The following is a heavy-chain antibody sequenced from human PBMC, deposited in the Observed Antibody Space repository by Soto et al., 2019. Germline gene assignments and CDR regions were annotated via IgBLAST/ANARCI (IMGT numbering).Heavy chain of an antibody. CDR3: ARALAFSSGYDY. CDR1: GFTFSDYY. D-gene: IGHD6-19*01. V-gene: IGHV3-11*01. J-gene: IGHJ4*02. Sequence: GGSLRLSCAASGFTFSDYYMSWIRQAPGKGLEWVSYISSSGSTIYYAASVKGRFTISRDNAKNSLYLQMNSLRAEDTAVYYGARALAFSSGYDYWGQGTLVTVSS. CDR2: ISSSGSTI.